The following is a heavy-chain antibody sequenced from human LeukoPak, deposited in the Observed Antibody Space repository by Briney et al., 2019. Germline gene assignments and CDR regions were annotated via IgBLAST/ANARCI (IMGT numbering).Heavy chain of an antibody. CDR1: GGSISSGGYY. CDR2: IYHSGST. J-gene: IGHJ3*02. V-gene: IGHV4-30-2*01. D-gene: IGHD1-1*01. CDR3: ARESELERPGSAFDI. Sequence: PSQTLSLTCTVSGGSISSGGYYWSWIRQPPGKGLEWIGYIYHSGSTYYNPSLKSRVTISVDRSKNQFSLKLSSVTAADTAVYYCARESELERPGSAFDIWGQGTMVTVSS.